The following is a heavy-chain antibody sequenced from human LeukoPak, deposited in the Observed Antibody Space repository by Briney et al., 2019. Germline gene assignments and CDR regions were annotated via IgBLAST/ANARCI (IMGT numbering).Heavy chain of an antibody. J-gene: IGHJ4*02. CDR1: GGSISSSNW. V-gene: IGHV4-4*02. CDR2: IYHGGST. Sequence: SETLSLTCAVSGGSISSSNWWSWVRQPPGKGLEWIGEIYHGGSTNYNPSLKSRVTISVDKSKNQFSLKLSSVTAADTAVYYCARGGNCSSTSCPPHFDYWGQGTLVTVSS. CDR3: ARGGNCSSTSCPPHFDY. D-gene: IGHD2-2*01.